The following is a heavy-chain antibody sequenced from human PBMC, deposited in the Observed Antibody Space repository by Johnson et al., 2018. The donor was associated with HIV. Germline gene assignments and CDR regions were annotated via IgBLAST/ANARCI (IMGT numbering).Heavy chain of an antibody. Sequence: VQLVESGGDLVQPGGSLRLSCAASGFTFSSYWMSWVRQAPGKGLEWVSAISGSGGSTYYADSVKGRFTISRDNSKSTLYLQMNSLGAEDTAVFYCAKVTSSVTTARYGAFDIWGQGTMVTVSS. D-gene: IGHD4-17*01. CDR2: ISGSGGST. CDR3: AKVTSSVTTARYGAFDI. J-gene: IGHJ3*02. CDR1: GFTFSSYW. V-gene: IGHV3-23*04.